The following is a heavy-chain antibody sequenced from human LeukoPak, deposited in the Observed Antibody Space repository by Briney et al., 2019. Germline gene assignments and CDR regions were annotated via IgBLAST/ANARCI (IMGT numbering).Heavy chain of an antibody. V-gene: IGHV1-69*13. J-gene: IGHJ4*02. CDR1: GYTFTGYY. Sequence: SVKVSCKASGYTFTGYYMHWVRQAPGQGLEWMGGIIPIFGTANYAQKFQGRVTITADESTSTAYMELSSLRSEDTAVYYCARDRDPGAYFDYWGQGTLVTVSS. D-gene: IGHD1-14*01. CDR3: ARDRDPGAYFDY. CDR2: IIPIFGTA.